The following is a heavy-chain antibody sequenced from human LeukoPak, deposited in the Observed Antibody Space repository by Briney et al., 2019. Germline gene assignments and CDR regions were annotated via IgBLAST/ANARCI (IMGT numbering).Heavy chain of an antibody. CDR1: AGSISSSSYY. CDR2: IYYSGRT. Sequence: KPSETLSLTCTVSAGSISSSSYYWGWIRQPPGKGLEWIGSIYYSGRTYYNPSLKSRVTISVDTSKNQFSLKLSSVTAADTAVYFCARHRPDYSSTSNRNWFDPWGQGTLVTVSS. D-gene: IGHD6-13*01. V-gene: IGHV4-39*01. CDR3: ARHRPDYSSTSNRNWFDP. J-gene: IGHJ5*02.